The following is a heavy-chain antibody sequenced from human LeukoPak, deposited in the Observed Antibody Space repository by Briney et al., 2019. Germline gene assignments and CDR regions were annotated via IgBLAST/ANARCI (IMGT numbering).Heavy chain of an antibody. Sequence: WASVKVSCKASGYTFTGYYLFWVRQAPGQGLEWMGWINPNTGDTRYGQKFQGRVTLTRDTPIRTTYMELSSLRSDDTAVYYCARDERFCNGDNHYPDLGYWGQGTLVTVSS. CDR1: GYTFTGYY. D-gene: IGHD2-15*01. CDR2: INPNTGDT. V-gene: IGHV1-2*02. CDR3: ARDERFCNGDNHYPDLGY. J-gene: IGHJ4*02.